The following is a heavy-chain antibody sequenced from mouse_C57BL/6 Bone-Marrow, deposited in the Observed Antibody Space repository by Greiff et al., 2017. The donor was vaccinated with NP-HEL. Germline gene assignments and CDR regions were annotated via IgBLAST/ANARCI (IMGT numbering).Heavy chain of an antibody. V-gene: IGHV1-76*01. CDR1: GYTFTDYY. J-gene: IGHJ4*01. CDR3: ARENDYDDYAMDY. CDR2: IYPGSGNT. D-gene: IGHD2-4*01. Sequence: QVHVKQSGAELVRPGASVKLSCKASGYTFTDYYINWVKQRPGQGLEWIARIYPGSGNTYYNEKFKGKATLTAEKSSSTAYMQLSSLTSEDSAVYFCARENDYDDYAMDYWGQGTSVTVSS.